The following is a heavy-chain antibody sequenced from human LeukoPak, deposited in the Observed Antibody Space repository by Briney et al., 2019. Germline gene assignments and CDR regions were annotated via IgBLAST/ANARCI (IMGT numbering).Heavy chain of an antibody. CDR2: ISGSSGNT. Sequence: PGGSLRLSCAVSGFTFSSYAMSWVRQAPGRGMEWVSAISGSSGNTYYADSVKGRFTISRDNSKNTLYLQMNSLRAEDTAVYYCAKEHSSSWEFDYWGQGTLVTVSS. J-gene: IGHJ4*02. D-gene: IGHD6-13*01. V-gene: IGHV3-23*01. CDR3: AKEHSSSWEFDY. CDR1: GFTFSSYA.